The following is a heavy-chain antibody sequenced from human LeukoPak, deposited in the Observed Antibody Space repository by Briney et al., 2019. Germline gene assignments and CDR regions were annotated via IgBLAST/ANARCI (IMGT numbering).Heavy chain of an antibody. CDR2: IGAAGDT. J-gene: IGHJ4*02. Sequence: GGSLRLSCAASGFTFSSYGMHWLRQATGRGLEWVAGIGAAGDTNYPGSAKGRFTISRENAKNSLYLQMSNLKAGDTAVYYCARGGGGHLDYGGQGALVTVSS. V-gene: IGHV3-13*04. CDR3: ARGGGGHLDY. CDR1: GFTFSSYG. D-gene: IGHD3-16*01.